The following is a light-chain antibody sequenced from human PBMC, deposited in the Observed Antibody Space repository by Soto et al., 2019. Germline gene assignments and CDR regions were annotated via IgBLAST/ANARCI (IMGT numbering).Light chain of an antibody. CDR2: GN. V-gene: IGLV1-40*01. J-gene: IGLJ3*02. CDR3: QSYDISLSGSWV. Sequence: QSALTQPPSVSGAPGQRVTISCTGSSSNIGTNYDVHWYQQLPGTAPKLLVYGNNRPSGVPDRFSASKSGTSASLVITGLQAEDEADYYCQSYDISLSGSWVFGGGTKLTVL. CDR1: SSNIGTNYD.